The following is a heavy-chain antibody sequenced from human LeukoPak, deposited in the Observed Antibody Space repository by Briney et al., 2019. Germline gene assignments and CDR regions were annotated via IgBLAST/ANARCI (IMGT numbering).Heavy chain of an antibody. J-gene: IGHJ4*02. CDR1: GFTFSSYS. D-gene: IGHD5-24*01. CDR2: ISSSSSTI. V-gene: IGHV3-48*01. CDR3: ARPRGVLRDGYNFHYFDY. Sequence: GGSLRLSCAASGFTFSSYSMNWVRQAPGKGLEWVSYISSSSSTIYYADSVKGRFTTSRDNSKNTLYLQMNSLRAEDTAVYYCARPRGVLRDGYNFHYFDYWGQGTLVTVSS.